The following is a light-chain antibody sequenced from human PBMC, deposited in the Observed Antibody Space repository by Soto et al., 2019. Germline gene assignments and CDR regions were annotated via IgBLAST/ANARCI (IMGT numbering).Light chain of an antibody. J-gene: IGLJ1*01. CDR2: DVS. Sequence: QSALTHPRSVSGSPGQSVTISCTGTSSDVGSYNFVSWYQQHPGKAPKLMIYDVSKRPSGVPDRFSGSKSGNTASLTISGLQAEDEADYYCCSYAGSYNYVFASGTKVTVL. CDR3: CSYAGSYNYV. CDR1: SSDVGSYNF. V-gene: IGLV2-11*01.